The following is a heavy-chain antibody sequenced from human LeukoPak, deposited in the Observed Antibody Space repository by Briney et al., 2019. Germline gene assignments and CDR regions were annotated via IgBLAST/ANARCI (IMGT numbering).Heavy chain of an antibody. J-gene: IGHJ4*02. Sequence: GGSLRLSCAAPGFMFHDYAIHWVRQAPGKGLEWVGRIKSKTDGGTTDYAAPVKGRFTISRDDSKNTLYLQMNSLKTEDTAVYYCTTTYCSGGSCDYWGQGTLVTVSS. CDR3: TTTYCSGGSCDY. V-gene: IGHV3-15*01. CDR1: GFMFHDYA. CDR2: IKSKTDGGTT. D-gene: IGHD2-15*01.